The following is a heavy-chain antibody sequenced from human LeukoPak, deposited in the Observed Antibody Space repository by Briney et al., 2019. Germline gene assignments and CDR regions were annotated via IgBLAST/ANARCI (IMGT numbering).Heavy chain of an antibody. Sequence: GGSLRLSCAASGFTFKTSGMNWVRQAPGKGLEWVAGISEDGINKYYADSVKARFTISRDNSNDTLFLQMNNLRADDTAVYYCAKDRETTASVTFDDWGQGALVTVSS. J-gene: IGHJ4*02. CDR3: AKDRETTASVTFDD. CDR2: ISEDGINK. V-gene: IGHV3-30*18. D-gene: IGHD1-1*01. CDR1: GFTFKTSG.